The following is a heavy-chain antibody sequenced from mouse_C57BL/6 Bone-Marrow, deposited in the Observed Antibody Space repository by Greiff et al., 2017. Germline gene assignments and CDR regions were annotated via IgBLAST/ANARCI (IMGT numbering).Heavy chain of an antibody. CDR3: ARRSNYVPFAY. V-gene: IGHV1-42*01. J-gene: IGHJ3*01. CDR2: INPSTGGT. CDR1: GYSFTGYY. D-gene: IGHD2-5*01. Sequence: VHVKQSGPELVKPGASVKISCKASGYSFTGYYMNWVKQSPEKSLEWIGEINPSTGGTTYNQKFKAKATLTVDKSSSTAYMQLKSLTSEDSAVYYCARRSNYVPFAYWGQGTLVTVSA.